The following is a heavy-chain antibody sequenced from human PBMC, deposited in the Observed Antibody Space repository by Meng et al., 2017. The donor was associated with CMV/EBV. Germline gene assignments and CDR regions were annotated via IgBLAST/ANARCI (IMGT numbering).Heavy chain of an antibody. CDR2: ISYDGSNK. J-gene: IGHJ5*02. CDR1: GFTFSSYA. V-gene: IGHV3-30-3*01. Sequence: VQLGGSGGGVVQPGRSLGLSCAASGFTFSSYAMHWVRQAPGKGLEWVAVISYDGSNKYCADSVKGRFTISRDNSKNTLYLQMNSLRAEDTAVYYCAPGWFDPWGQGTLVTVSS. CDR3: APGWFDP.